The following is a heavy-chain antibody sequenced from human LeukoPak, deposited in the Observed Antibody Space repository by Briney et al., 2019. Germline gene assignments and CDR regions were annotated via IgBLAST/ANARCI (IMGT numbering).Heavy chain of an antibody. CDR2: MNPNSGNT. D-gene: IGHD3-9*01. CDR3: ARGVYYDIRGADYYYYYMDV. J-gene: IGHJ6*03. CDR1: GYTFTGYY. Sequence: ASVKVSCKASGYTFTGYYMHWVRQAPGQGLEWMGWMNPNSGNTGYAQKFQGRVTMTRNTSISTAYMELSSLRSEDTAVYYCARGVYYDIRGADYYYYYMDVWGKGTTVTISS. V-gene: IGHV1-8*02.